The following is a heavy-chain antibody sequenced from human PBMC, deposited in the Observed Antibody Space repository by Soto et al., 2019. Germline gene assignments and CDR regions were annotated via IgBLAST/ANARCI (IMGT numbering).Heavy chain of an antibody. V-gene: IGHV1-69*13. CDR2: IIPIFGTA. D-gene: IGHD3-10*01. CDR3: ATRSRDAYYYMDV. J-gene: IGHJ6*03. Sequence: SVKVSCKASGGTFSSYAISWVRQAPGQGLEWMGGIIPIFGTANYAQKFQGRVTITADESTSTAYKELSSLRSEDTAVYYCATRSRDAYYYMDVWGKGTTVTVSS. CDR1: GGTFSSYA.